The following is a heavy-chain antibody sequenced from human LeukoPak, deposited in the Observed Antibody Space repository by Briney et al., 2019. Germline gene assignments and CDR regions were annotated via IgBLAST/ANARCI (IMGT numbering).Heavy chain of an antibody. CDR3: ARVRGVWAVAGYYFDY. CDR1: GYTFTSYY. D-gene: IGHD6-19*01. J-gene: IGHJ4*02. CDR2: INPSGGST. V-gene: IGHV1-46*01. Sequence: SVKVSCKASGYTFTSYYMHWVRQAPGQGLEWMGIINPSGGSTSYAQKFQGRVTMTRDMSTSTVYMELSSLRSEDTAVYYCARVRGVWAVAGYYFDYWGQGTLVTVSS.